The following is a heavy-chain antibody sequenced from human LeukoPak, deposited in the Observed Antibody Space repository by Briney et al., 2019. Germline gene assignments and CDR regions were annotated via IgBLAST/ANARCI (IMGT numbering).Heavy chain of an antibody. CDR3: ARGRYGGYRYYYYGMDV. Sequence: SETLSLTCAVYGGSFSGYYWSWIRQPPGKGLEWIGEINHSGSTNYNPSLKSRVTISVDTSKNQFSLKLSSVTAADTAEYYCARGRYGGYRYYYYGMDVWGQGTTVTVSS. CDR1: GGSFSGYY. J-gene: IGHJ6*02. V-gene: IGHV4-34*01. D-gene: IGHD5-12*01. CDR2: INHSGST.